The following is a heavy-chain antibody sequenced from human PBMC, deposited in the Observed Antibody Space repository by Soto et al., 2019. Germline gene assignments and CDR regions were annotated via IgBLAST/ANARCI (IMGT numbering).Heavy chain of an antibody. CDR3: ARESGSYLLGLDY. J-gene: IGHJ4*02. D-gene: IGHD1-26*01. CDR1: GFTFSSYS. V-gene: IGHV3-21*01. CDR2: ISSSSSYI. Sequence: EVQLVESGGGLVKPGGSLRLSCAASGFTFSSYSMNWVRQAPGKGLEWVSSISSSSSYIYYADSVKGRFTISRDNPKNSLYLQMNSLRAEDTAVYYCARESGSYLLGLDYWGQGTLVTVSS.